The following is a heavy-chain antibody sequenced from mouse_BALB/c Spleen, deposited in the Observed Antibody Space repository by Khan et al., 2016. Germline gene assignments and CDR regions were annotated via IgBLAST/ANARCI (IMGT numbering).Heavy chain of an antibody. Sequence: QVQLQQSGAELVRPGVSVKISCKGSGYTFTDYAMLWVKQSHAKSLEWIGVISTYYGDTAYNQKFKDKATMTVDKSSSTAYMELARLTSADSAIYYCAREGLNYDYARDYWGQGTSVTVSS. D-gene: IGHD2-1*01. J-gene: IGHJ4*01. V-gene: IGHV1S137*01. CDR3: AREGLNYDYARDY. CDR1: GYTFTDYA. CDR2: ISTYYGDT.